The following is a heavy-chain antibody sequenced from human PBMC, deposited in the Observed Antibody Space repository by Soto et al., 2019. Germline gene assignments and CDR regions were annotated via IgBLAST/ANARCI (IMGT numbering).Heavy chain of an antibody. CDR1: GYTFTSYY. CDR2: INPSGGST. J-gene: IGHJ6*02. Sequence: ASVKVSCKASGYTFTSYYMHWLRQAPGQGLEWMGIINPSGGSTSYAQKFQGRVTMTTDTSTSTAYMELRSLRSDDTAVYYCARDYRWGPGGMDVWGQGTTVTVSS. D-gene: IGHD2-21*02. V-gene: IGHV1-46*01. CDR3: ARDYRWGPGGMDV.